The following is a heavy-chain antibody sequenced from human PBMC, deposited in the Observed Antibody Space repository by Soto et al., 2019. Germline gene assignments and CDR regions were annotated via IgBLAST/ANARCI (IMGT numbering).Heavy chain of an antibody. Sequence: GGSLRLSCAASGFTFSSYWMSWVRQAPGKGLEWVANIKQDGSEKYYVDSVKGRFTISRDNAKNSLYLQMNSLRAEDTAVYYCARGIAQDYYYYYYMDVWGKGTTVTVSS. CDR1: GFTFSSYW. CDR3: ARGIAQDYYYYYYMDV. J-gene: IGHJ6*03. V-gene: IGHV3-7*04. CDR2: IKQDGSEK.